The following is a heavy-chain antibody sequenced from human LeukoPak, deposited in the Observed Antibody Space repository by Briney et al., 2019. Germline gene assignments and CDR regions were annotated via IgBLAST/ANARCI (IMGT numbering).Heavy chain of an antibody. V-gene: IGHV4-39*07. CDR3: ARNLGYCSGGSCYTQYYFDY. CDR1: GGSISSSSYY. J-gene: IGHJ4*02. CDR2: IYYSGST. D-gene: IGHD2-15*01. Sequence: SETLSLTCTVSGGSISSSSYYWGWIRQPPGKGLEWIGSIYYSGSTYYNPSLKSRVTISVDTSKNQFSLKLSSVTAADTAVYYCARNLGYCSGGSCYTQYYFDYWGQGTLVTVSS.